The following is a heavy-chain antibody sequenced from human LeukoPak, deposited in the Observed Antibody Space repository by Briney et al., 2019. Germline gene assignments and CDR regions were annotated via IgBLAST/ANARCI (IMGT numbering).Heavy chain of an antibody. Sequence: GGSLRLSSAASGFTFSNYWMHWVLQAPGKGLVLVSRIHTDGSNTVYADSVRGRFTISRDNAKNTLYLQMNDLRAEDTAVYYCARDRPGPDYWGQGTLVTVSS. J-gene: IGHJ4*02. D-gene: IGHD1-1*01. CDR2: IHTDGSNT. CDR1: GFTFSNYW. CDR3: ARDRPGPDY. V-gene: IGHV3-74*01.